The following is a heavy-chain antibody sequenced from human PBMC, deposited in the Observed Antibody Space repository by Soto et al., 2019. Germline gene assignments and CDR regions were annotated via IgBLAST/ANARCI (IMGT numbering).Heavy chain of an antibody. CDR3: ARDLTMIVVRYAFDI. Sequence: EVQLVESGGGLVQPGGSLRLSCAASGFTFSSYSMNWVRQAPGKGLEWVSYISSSSSTIYYADSVKGRFTISRDNAKNSLYLQMNSLRDEDPAVYYCARDLTMIVVRYAFDIWGQGTMVTVSS. D-gene: IGHD3-22*01. CDR2: ISSSSSTI. V-gene: IGHV3-48*02. CDR1: GFTFSSYS. J-gene: IGHJ3*02.